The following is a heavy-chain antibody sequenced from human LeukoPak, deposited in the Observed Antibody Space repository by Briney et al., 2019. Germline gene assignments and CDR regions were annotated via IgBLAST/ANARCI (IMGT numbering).Heavy chain of an antibody. Sequence: PSETLSLTCAVYGGSFSGYYWSWIRQPPGKGLEWIGEINHSGSTNYNPSLKSRVTISVDTSKNQFSLKLSSVTAADTAVYYCASLAGPGYCSSTSCYRTNYWGQGTLVTVSS. CDR1: GGSFSGYY. D-gene: IGHD2-2*02. J-gene: IGHJ4*02. V-gene: IGHV4-34*01. CDR3: ASLAGPGYCSSTSCYRTNY. CDR2: INHSGST.